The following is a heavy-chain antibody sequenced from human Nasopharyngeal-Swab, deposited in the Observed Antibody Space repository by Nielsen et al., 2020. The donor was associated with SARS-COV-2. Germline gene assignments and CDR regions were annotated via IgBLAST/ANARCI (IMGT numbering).Heavy chain of an antibody. CDR2: ISHDETNK. CDR1: GFTLSSYA. V-gene: IGHV3-30-3*01. J-gene: IGHJ5*02. D-gene: IGHD2-21*02. Sequence: GESLKISCAASGFTLSSYAMHWVRQAPGKGLEWVAVISHDETNKDSADSVKGRFSVSRDNSKNTVYLQMSSLRSEDTAIYYCVRDSRKYCRNIDCYMGNWFDPWGQGTLVTVSS. CDR3: VRDSRKYCRNIDCYMGNWFDP.